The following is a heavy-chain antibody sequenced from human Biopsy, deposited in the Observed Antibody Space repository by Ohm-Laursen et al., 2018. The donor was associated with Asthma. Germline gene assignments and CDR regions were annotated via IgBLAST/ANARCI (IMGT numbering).Heavy chain of an antibody. CDR1: GGSFSGYY. D-gene: IGHD5-24*01. CDR2: INHSGST. J-gene: IGHJ4*02. Sequence: TLSLTCAVYGGSFSGYYWSWIRQPPGKGLEWIGEINHSGSTNYNPSLKSRVTISVDTSKNQFSLKLSSVTAADTAVYYCARGPPVDREDWGQGTLVTVSS. CDR3: ARGPPVDRED. V-gene: IGHV4-34*09.